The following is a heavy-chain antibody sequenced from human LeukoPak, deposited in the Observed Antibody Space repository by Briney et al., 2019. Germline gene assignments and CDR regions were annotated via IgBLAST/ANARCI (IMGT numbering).Heavy chain of an antibody. CDR2: IIPIFGTA. CDR1: GGTFSSYA. V-gene: IGHV1-69*06. J-gene: IGHJ4*02. D-gene: IGHD3-22*01. Sequence: GASVTVSCKASGGTFSSYAISWVRQAPGQGLEWMGGIIPIFGTANYAQKFQGRVTITADKSTSTAYMELSSLRSEDTAVYYCARDLRNYDSSGYYGDYWGQGTLVTVSS. CDR3: ARDLRNYDSSGYYGDY.